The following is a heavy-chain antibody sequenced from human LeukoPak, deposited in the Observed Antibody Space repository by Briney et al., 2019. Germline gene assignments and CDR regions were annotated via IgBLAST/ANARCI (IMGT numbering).Heavy chain of an antibody. CDR2: ISGSGGST. V-gene: IGHV3-23*01. CDR1: GFTFSSYA. Sequence: GGSLRLSCAASGFTFSSYAMSWVRQAPGKGLEWVSAISGSGGSTYYADSVKGRFIISRDNSKNTLYLQMNSLRVDDMAVYYCARGPSCTSASCYVIGALDIWGLGTTVTVSS. CDR3: ARGPSCTSASCYVIGALDI. J-gene: IGHJ3*02. D-gene: IGHD2-2*01.